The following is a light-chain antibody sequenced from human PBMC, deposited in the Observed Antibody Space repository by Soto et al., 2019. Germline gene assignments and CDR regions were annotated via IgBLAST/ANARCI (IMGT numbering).Light chain of an antibody. V-gene: IGLV1-47*02. CDR3: AVWDDGLSGWV. Sequence: QSLLTQPPSASGTPGQRVTISCSGSSCNIGSNYVFWYHQLPGTAPKLLIYANNQRSSGVPDRVSGSKSGTSASLAISGLRSEDEADYYCAVWDDGLSGWVLGGGTQLTVL. J-gene: IGLJ3*02. CDR1: SCNIGSNY. CDR2: ANN.